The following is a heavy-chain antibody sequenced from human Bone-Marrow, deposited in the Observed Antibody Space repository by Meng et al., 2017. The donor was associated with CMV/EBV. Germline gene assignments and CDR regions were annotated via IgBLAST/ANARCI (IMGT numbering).Heavy chain of an antibody. CDR3: ARAGGGIIAFDI. Sequence: ASVKVSCKASGYTFTSYDINWVRQATGQGLEWMGWMNPNSGNTGYAQKFQGRVTITRNTSKSTAYMELSSLRSEDTAVYYWARAGGGIIAFDIWGQGTMVTVSS. V-gene: IGHV1-8*03. D-gene: IGHD3-10*01. CDR1: GYTFTSYD. CDR2: MNPNSGNT. J-gene: IGHJ3*02.